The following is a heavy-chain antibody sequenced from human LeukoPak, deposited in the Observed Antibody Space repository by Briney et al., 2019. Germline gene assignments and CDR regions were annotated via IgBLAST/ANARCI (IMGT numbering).Heavy chain of an antibody. CDR1: GFTFGSYW. D-gene: IGHD6-13*01. J-gene: IGHJ4*02. CDR3: VMYSRADY. V-gene: IGHV3-7*01. CDR2: IKQDGSEK. Sequence: GGSLRLSCAASGFTFGSYWMSWVRQAPGKGLEWVANIKQDGSEKYYVDSVKGRFTISRDNAKNSLYLQMNSLRAEDTAVYYCVMYSRADYWGQGTLVTVSS.